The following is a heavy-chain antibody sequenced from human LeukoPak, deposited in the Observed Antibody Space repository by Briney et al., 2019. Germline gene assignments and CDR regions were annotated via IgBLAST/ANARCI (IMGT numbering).Heavy chain of an antibody. D-gene: IGHD6-13*01. CDR1: GGSIRSSH. J-gene: IGHJ5*02. Sequence: SEALSLTCTVSGGSIRSSHWSWIRQPPGKGLEFIGYIYYSGTSNYNPSLKSRVTMSVDTSNNQFSLKLNSVTAADTAVYYCAKAAGYSTIYWFDPWGQGTLVTVSS. CDR2: IYYSGTS. CDR3: AKAAGYSTIYWFDP. V-gene: IGHV4-59*01.